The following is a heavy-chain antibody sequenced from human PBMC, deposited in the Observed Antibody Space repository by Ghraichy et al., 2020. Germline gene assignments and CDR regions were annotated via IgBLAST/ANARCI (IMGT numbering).Heavy chain of an antibody. J-gene: IGHJ4*02. CDR1: GDSVSSTSAA. D-gene: IGHD3-10*01. Sequence: SQTPSLTCAISGDSVSSTSAAWNWIRQSPSRGLEWLGRTYYRSKWYNDYAVSVKSRITINPDTSKNQFSLQLKSVTPEDTAVYYCTRGVTGYYGSAAFGDWGQGTLVTVSS. CDR3: TRGVTGYYGSAAFGD. CDR2: TYYRSKWYN. V-gene: IGHV6-1*01.